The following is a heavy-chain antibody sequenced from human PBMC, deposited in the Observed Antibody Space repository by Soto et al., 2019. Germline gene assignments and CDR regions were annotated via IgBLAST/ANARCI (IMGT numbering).Heavy chain of an antibody. Sequence: QVTLKESGPALVQPTETLTLTCTVSGFSLRNPRMGVSWIRQPPGKALEWLAHIFSNDEISYRTSLRGRLTISTDTSTSQVVLTMTNMDPVDTATYYCARIIGSDAVATIDNWFDTWGQGTLVSVSS. V-gene: IGHV2-26*01. CDR2: IFSNDEI. D-gene: IGHD5-12*01. J-gene: IGHJ5*02. CDR3: ARIIGSDAVATIDNWFDT. CDR1: GFSLRNPRMG.